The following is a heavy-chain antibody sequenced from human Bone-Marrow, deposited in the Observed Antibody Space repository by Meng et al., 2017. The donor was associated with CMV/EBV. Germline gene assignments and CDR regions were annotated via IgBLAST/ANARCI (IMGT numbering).Heavy chain of an antibody. D-gene: IGHD3-22*01. J-gene: IGHJ3*02. CDR2: IYPGDSDT. V-gene: IGHV5-51*01. CDR1: GYSFTSYW. CDR3: ASQTYYYDSSGYSGDAFDI. Sequence: GGSLRLSCKGSGYSFTSYWIGWVRQMPGKGLEWMGIIYPGDSDTRYSPSFQGQVTISADKSISTAYLQWSSLKASDTAMYYCASQTYYYDSSGYSGDAFDIWGQGTTVTVSS.